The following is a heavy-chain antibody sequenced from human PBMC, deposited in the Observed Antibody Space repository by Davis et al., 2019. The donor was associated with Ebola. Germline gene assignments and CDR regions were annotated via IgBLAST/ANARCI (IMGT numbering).Heavy chain of an antibody. D-gene: IGHD5-12*01. CDR3: ARGRGWLRCIDP. V-gene: IGHV4-34*01. Sequence: SQTLSLTCAVYGGSFSGYYWSWVRQSPGKGLEWIGEVIDSGNSNYNPSLKGRVSVSVDTSKNQFSLKLSSVTAADTAVYYCARGRGWLRCIDPWGQGTLVTVSS. J-gene: IGHJ5*02. CDR2: VIDSGNS. CDR1: GGSFSGYY.